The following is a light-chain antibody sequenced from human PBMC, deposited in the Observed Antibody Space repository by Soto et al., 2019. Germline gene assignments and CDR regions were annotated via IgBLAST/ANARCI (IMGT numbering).Light chain of an antibody. V-gene: IGKV3-20*01. J-gene: IGKJ4*01. CDR3: QQSDSSPLLT. CDR2: DVS. CDR1: QSVSSNY. Sequence: EIVLTQSPGTLSLSPGERATLSCRASQSVSSNYLAWYRQKPGQAPRLLIYDVSSRAAGCPDRISASGSGTDFTLTISRLEPEDFAVYYCQQSDSSPLLTFGGGSRVEIK.